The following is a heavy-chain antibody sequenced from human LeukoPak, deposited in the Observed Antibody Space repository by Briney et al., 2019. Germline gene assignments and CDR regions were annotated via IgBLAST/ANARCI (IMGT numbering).Heavy chain of an antibody. Sequence: PGGSLRLSCAPFGFTFRSYWMHWVRQAPGKGLVWVSRINSDGSSTSYADSVKGRFTISRDNAKNTLYLQMNSLRAEDTAVYHCARDRGGSAFDILGQGTMVTVSS. CDR3: ARDRGGSAFDI. D-gene: IGHD3-10*01. V-gene: IGHV3-74*01. J-gene: IGHJ3*02. CDR2: INSDGSST. CDR1: GFTFRSYW.